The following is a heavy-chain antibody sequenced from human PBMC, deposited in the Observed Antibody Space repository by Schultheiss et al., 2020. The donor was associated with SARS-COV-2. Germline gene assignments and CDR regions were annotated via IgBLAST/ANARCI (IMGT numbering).Heavy chain of an antibody. CDR3: ARDLTYRSYDYGDYFGY. CDR2: IIPILGIA. V-gene: IGHV1-69*04. J-gene: IGHJ4*02. D-gene: IGHD4-17*01. CDR1: GGTFSSYA. Sequence: SVKVSCKASGGTFSSYAISWVRQAPGQGLEWMGRIIPILGIANYAQKFQGRVTMTTDTSTTTAYMELGSLRSDDTAVYYCARDLTYRSYDYGDYFGYWGQGTLVTVSS.